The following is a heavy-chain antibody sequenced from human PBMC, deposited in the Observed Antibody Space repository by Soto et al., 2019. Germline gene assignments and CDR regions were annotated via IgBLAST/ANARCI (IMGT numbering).Heavy chain of an antibody. V-gene: IGHV3-64D*06. CDR2: VSNDGTPT. CDR3: VQGSFLDN. Sequence: EVQLVESGGGLVQPGESLRLSCSGSGYMFSGYAMHWVRQAPGKGLAYVSGVSNDGTPTYYADSVKGRFTISRDNSKNSLFLQMSSRTTEDTAVYYCVQGSFLDNWGQGTLVTVSS. CDR1: GYMFSGYA. J-gene: IGHJ4*02.